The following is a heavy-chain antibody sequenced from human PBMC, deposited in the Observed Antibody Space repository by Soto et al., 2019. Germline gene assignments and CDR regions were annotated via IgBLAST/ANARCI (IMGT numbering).Heavy chain of an antibody. CDR1: GGSISSSDYY. D-gene: IGHD6-19*01. Sequence: QVQLQESGPGLVKPSQTLSLTCTVSGGSISSSDYYWSWIRQHPGKGLEWIGDIYYSGSAYYNPSLKSRVNISLDTSKSQSSLKLSSVTAADTAVYYCAREVSPNSRGWYTVLVRWFDPWGQGTLVTVYS. CDR2: IYYSGSA. CDR3: AREVSPNSRGWYTVLVRWFDP. J-gene: IGHJ5*02. V-gene: IGHV4-31*03.